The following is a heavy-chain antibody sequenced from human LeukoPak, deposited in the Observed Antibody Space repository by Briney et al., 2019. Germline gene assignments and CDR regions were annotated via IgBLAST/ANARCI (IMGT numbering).Heavy chain of an antibody. Sequence: SETLSLTCTVSGGSISSSSYYWGWIRQPPGKGLEWIGSIYYSGSTYYNPSLKSRVTISVDTSKNQFSLKLSSVIAADTAVYYCANQAVAGTGGYYFDYWGQGTVVTVSS. D-gene: IGHD6-19*01. CDR1: GGSISSSSYY. CDR3: ANQAVAGTGGYYFDY. V-gene: IGHV4-39*01. CDR2: IYYSGST. J-gene: IGHJ4*02.